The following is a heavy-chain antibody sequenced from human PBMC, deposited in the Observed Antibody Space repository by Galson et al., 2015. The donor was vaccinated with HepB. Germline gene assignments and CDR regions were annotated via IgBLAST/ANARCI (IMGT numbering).Heavy chain of an antibody. J-gene: IGHJ4*02. CDR1: GFTFSSYA. CDR2: ISCDGSNK. D-gene: IGHD3-3*01. V-gene: IGHV3-30-3*01. CDR3: ARDHYDFWSGYYENFDY. Sequence: SLRLSCAASGFTFSSYAMHWVRQAPGKGLEWVAVISCDGSNKYYADSVKGRFTISRDNSKNTLYLQMNSLRAEDTAVYYCARDHYDFWSGYYENFDYWGQGTLVTVSS.